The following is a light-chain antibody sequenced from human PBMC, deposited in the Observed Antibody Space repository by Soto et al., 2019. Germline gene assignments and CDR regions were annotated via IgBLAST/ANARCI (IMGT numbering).Light chain of an antibody. CDR1: QSVGNW. CDR3: QQYDTYRT. Sequence: DIQMTQSPSTLSASVEDRVTITCRASQSVGNWLAWYQQKPGKAPKLLIYKASSLESGVPSRFSGSGSGTEFTLTISGLQPDDFATYYCQQYDTYRTFGQGTKVEVK. J-gene: IGKJ1*01. CDR2: KAS. V-gene: IGKV1-5*03.